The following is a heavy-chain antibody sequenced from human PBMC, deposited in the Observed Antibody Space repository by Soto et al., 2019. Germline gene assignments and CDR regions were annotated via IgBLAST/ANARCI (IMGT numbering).Heavy chain of an antibody. CDR2: ISYDGSNK. CDR1: GFTFSNYD. D-gene: IGHD2-21*02. V-gene: IGHV3-30*18. J-gene: IGHJ4*02. Sequence: PGGSLRLSCATSGFTFSNYDIHWVRQAPGKGLEWVAIISYDGSNKFYGDSVKGRFTISRDNSKNTMYLQMNSLRAEDTAIYYCAKDGGTAWFIDYWGLGTLVTVS. CDR3: AKDGGTAWFIDY.